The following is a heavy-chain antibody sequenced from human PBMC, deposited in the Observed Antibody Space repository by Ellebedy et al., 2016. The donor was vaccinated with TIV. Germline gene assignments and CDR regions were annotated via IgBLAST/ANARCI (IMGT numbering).Heavy chain of an antibody. D-gene: IGHD2-2*02. V-gene: IGHV4-4*02. Sequence: SETLSLXXAVSGGSISSSNWWSWVRQPPGKGLEWIGEIYHSGSTNYNPSLKSRVTISVDKSISTAYLQWSSLKASDTAMYYCARHSIPFDYWGQGTLVTVSS. J-gene: IGHJ4*02. CDR1: GGSISSSNW. CDR2: IYHSGST. CDR3: ARHSIPFDY.